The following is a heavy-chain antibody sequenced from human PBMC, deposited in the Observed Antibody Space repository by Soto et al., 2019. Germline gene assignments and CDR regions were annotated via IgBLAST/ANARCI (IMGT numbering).Heavy chain of an antibody. CDR2: ISAYNGNT. D-gene: IGHD2-21*02. CDR1: AYTFTSYG. V-gene: IGHV1-18*01. Sequence: ASVQVSCKPSAYTFTSYGIICVRQAPGQGLEWMGWISAYNGNTNYAQKLQGRVTMTTDTSASTAYMELRSLRSDDTAVYYCARDDSPSWFDPWGQGNLVTVS. CDR3: ARDDSPSWFDP. J-gene: IGHJ5*02.